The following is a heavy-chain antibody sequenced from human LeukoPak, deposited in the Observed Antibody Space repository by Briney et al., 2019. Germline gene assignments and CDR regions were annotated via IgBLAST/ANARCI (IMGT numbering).Heavy chain of an antibody. Sequence: PGGSLRLSCAASGFTFSSYAMSWVRQAPGKGLEWVSAISGSGGSTYYADSVKGRFTISRDNSKNTLYLQMNSLGAEDTAVYYCAKDRQDYYDSSGYPTPFYWGQGTLVTVSS. J-gene: IGHJ4*02. D-gene: IGHD3-22*01. V-gene: IGHV3-23*01. CDR3: AKDRQDYYDSSGYPTPFY. CDR2: ISGSGGST. CDR1: GFTFSSYA.